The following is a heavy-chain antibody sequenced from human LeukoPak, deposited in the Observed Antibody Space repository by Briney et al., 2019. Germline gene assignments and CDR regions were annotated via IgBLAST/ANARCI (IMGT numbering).Heavy chain of an antibody. CDR3: ARVNWVAASKYYGMDV. CDR2: ISYSGGST. Sequence: PGGSLRLSCAASGFRFSGYAMSWVRQAPGKGLEWVSTISYSGGSTWYADSVKGRFTISRDNSKSTLYLQMNSLRAGDTALYYCARVNWVAASKYYGMDVWGQGTTVTVSS. J-gene: IGHJ6*02. V-gene: IGHV3-23*01. CDR1: GFRFSGYA. D-gene: IGHD6-25*01.